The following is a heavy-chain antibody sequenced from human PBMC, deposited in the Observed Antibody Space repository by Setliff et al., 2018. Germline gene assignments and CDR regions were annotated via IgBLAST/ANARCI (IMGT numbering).Heavy chain of an antibody. J-gene: IGHJ4*02. CDR2: IYHGGDT. Sequence: PSETLSLTCTVSGGSINSGVYYWGWIRQPPGKGLEWIGRIYHGGDTYYNASLKSRLTISVDTSKNQFSLKLRSVTAADTAVYYCARGRAGHSGHWGQGTLVTVSS. D-gene: IGHD6-19*01. CDR3: ARGRAGHSGH. V-gene: IGHV4-39*01. CDR1: GGSINSGVYY.